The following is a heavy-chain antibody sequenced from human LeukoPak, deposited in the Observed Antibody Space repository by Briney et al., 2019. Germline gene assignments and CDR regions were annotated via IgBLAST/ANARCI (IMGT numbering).Heavy chain of an antibody. V-gene: IGHV1-18*01. D-gene: IGHD4-23*01. CDR2: ISAYNGNT. Sequence: GASVKVSCKASGYTXTSYGISWVRQAPGQGLEWMGWISAYNGNTNYAQKLQGRVTMTTDTSTSTAYMELRSLRSDDTAVYYCARAGVTPVYYYYGMDVWGQGTTVTVSS. CDR3: ARAGVTPVYYYYGMDV. J-gene: IGHJ6*02. CDR1: GYTXTSYG.